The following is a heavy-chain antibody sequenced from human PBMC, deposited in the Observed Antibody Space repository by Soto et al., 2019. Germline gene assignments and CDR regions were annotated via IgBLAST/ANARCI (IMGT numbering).Heavy chain of an antibody. D-gene: IGHD3-3*01. V-gene: IGHV3-74*03. CDR2: ISTDGSYT. J-gene: IGHJ4*01. CDR3: SSFGRAWSESH. CDR1: EFSLGRDW. Sequence: QTGGPVRIGCTASEFSLGRDWVYWVRLAPRKGLEWVSRISTDGSYTAYTDSVEGRFTISRDNAKNTLFLEMNSLRVEDTAVYYCSSFGRAWSESHCGPVTLVTVSS.